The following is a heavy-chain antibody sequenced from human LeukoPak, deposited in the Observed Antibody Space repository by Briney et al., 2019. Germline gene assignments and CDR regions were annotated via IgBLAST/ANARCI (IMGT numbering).Heavy chain of an antibody. CDR3: ARGPYSGSYTHHFDF. J-gene: IGHJ4*02. CDR2: INHSGST. V-gene: IGHV4-34*01. Sequence: KTSETLSLTCAVYGGSFSGYYWSWIRQPPGKGLEWIGEINHSGSTNYNPSLKSRVTISVDTPKNQFSLKLSSVTAADTAVYYCARGPYSGSYTHHFDFWGQGSLVTVSS. D-gene: IGHD1-26*01. CDR1: GGSFSGYY.